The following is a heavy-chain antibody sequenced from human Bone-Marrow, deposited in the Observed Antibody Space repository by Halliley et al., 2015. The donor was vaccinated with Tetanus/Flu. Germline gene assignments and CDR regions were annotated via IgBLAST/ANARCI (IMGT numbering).Heavy chain of an antibody. J-gene: IGHJ6*02. CDR2: IFPDDSDT. CDR1: GYNFSNSW. V-gene: IGHV5-51*01. D-gene: IGHD3-3*01. CDR3: ARTISLSRCGNTGCLYGFDV. Sequence: EVQLVQSGVEMKKPGESLKISCEGSGYNFSNSWIGWVRREPGKGLEWMGIIFPDDSDTRYNPSFQGQVSMSADKSMNTAYLQWGSLKASDTGVYYCARTISLSRCGNTGCLYGFDVWGQGTTVIVSS.